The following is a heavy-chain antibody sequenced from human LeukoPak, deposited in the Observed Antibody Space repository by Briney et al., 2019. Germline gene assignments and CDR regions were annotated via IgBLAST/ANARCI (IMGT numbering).Heavy chain of an antibody. CDR1: GFTFRTYA. CDR2: ISYDGSKI. CDR3: ASTDYGDYLWITY. V-gene: IGHV3-30-3*01. D-gene: IGHD4-17*01. Sequence: GGSLRLSCAASGFTFRTYALHWVRQAPGKGLEWVAVISYDGSKIYYADSVKGRFTISRDNSKNTLYLQMNSLRAEDTAVYYCASTDYGDYLWITYWGQGTLVTVSS. J-gene: IGHJ4*02.